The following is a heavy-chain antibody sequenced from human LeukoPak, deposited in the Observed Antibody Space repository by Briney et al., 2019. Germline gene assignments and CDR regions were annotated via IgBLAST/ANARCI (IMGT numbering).Heavy chain of an antibody. CDR1: GFTFSSYA. CDR2: ISGSGGGT. CDR3: SRLRGYSYGYADY. V-gene: IGHV3-23*01. J-gene: IGHJ4*02. D-gene: IGHD5-18*01. Sequence: GGSLRLSCAASGFTFSSYAMSWVRQAPGKGLEWVSAISGSGGGTYYADSVKGRFTISRDNAKNSLYLQMNSLRAEDTAVYYCSRLRGYSYGYADYWGQGTLVTVSS.